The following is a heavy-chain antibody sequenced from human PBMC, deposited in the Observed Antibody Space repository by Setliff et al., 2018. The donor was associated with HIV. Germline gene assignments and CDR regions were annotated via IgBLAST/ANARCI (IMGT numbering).Heavy chain of an antibody. CDR1: GYTFTTYG. CDR3: ARLGSGWSDSYYYAMDV. D-gene: IGHD6-19*01. J-gene: IGHJ6*02. Sequence: ASVKVSFKASGYTFTTYGISWVRQAPGHGLEWMGWISPYIGHTNYAQNLQGRVTMTIDTSTSTAYMELRSLRSDDTAVYFCARLGSGWSDSYYYAMDVWGQGTTVTVSS. CDR2: ISPYIGHT. V-gene: IGHV1-18*01.